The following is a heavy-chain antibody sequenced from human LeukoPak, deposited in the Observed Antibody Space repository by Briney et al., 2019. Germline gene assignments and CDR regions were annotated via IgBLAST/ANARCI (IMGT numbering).Heavy chain of an antibody. CDR1: GFTVSNNY. J-gene: IGHJ6*02. Sequence: GGSLRLSCAASGFTVSNNYMSWVRQAPGKGLGWVSVIYSGGSTYYADSVKGRFTISRDNSKNTLYLQMNSLRAEDTAVYYCARDAGGYGMDVWGQGTTVTVSS. CDR2: IYSGGST. D-gene: IGHD2-8*02. V-gene: IGHV3-66*01. CDR3: ARDAGGYGMDV.